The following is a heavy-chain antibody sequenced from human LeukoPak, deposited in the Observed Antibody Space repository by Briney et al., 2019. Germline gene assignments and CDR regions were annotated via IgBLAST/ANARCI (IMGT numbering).Heavy chain of an antibody. CDR1: GGSISSGGYP. V-gene: IGHV4-30-2*01. CDR2: IFHSGST. CDR3: ARAYCGSDCYPSDYYYYGIDV. J-gene: IGHJ6*02. Sequence: SQTLSLTCAVSGGSISSGGYPWSWIRQPPGKGLEWIGYIFHSGSTFYKPSLKSRVTISVDWSKNHFSLKLSSVTAADTAVYYCARAYCGSDCYPSDYYYYGIDVWGQGTTVTVSS. D-gene: IGHD2-21*02.